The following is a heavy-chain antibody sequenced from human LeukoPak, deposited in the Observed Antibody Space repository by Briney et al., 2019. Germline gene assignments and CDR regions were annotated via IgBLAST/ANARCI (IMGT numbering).Heavy chain of an antibody. CDR3: ARTPYSSGWYYWFDP. V-gene: IGHV4-39*01. D-gene: IGHD6-19*01. CDR1: GGSISGYNYY. J-gene: IGHJ5*02. CDR2: ISYSGST. Sequence: SETLSLTCTVSGGSISGYNYYWGWIRQPPGKGLEWIGSISYSGSTYYNPSLKSRVAISVDTSKNQFSLKLSSVTAADTAVYFCARTPYSSGWYYWFDPWGQGTRVTVSS.